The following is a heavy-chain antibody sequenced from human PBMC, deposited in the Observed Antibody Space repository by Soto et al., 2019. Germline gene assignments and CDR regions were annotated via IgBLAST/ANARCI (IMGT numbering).Heavy chain of an antibody. CDR3: ARGGGMQLGGQTYYYYGTDV. CDR1: GFTFSNFE. V-gene: IGHV3-48*03. D-gene: IGHD1-1*01. Sequence: EVQLVESGGGLAHPGGSLRLSCVGSGFTFSNFEMNWVRQVPGKGPEWVAQITNRGGTTYYAAAVKGCFTVSRDNGRNSLYLKMASLRVDDTAIYYCARGGGMQLGGQTYYYYGTDVWGQGTTVTVSS. CDR2: ITNRGGTT. J-gene: IGHJ6*02.